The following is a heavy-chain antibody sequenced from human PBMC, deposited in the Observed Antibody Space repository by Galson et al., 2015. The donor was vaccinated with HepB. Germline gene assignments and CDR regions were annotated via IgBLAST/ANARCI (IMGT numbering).Heavy chain of an antibody. Sequence: SLRLSCAVSGFIFEDYAMHWVRQAPGKGLEWVSGINWNSDSINYADSVKGRFTISRDNAKNFLYLQMNSLRPEDTALYYCAKNVHNWNFPYYYGMDVWGQGTTVTVSS. D-gene: IGHD1-7*01. J-gene: IGHJ6*02. CDR1: GFIFEDYA. CDR2: INWNSDSI. CDR3: AKNVHNWNFPYYYGMDV. V-gene: IGHV3-9*01.